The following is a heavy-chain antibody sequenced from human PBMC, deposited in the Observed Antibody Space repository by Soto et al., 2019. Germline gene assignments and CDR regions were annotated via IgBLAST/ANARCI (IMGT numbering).Heavy chain of an antibody. CDR2: GST. CDR3: ARVSTAASGSYYTLDY. Sequence: SETLSLTCTVSGDSISSHYWSWIRQPPGKGLEWNGFGSTKYNPSLKSRISISVDTSKHQFSLNLTSATAADTAVYYCARVSTAASGSYYTLDYWGQGTLVTVSS. J-gene: IGHJ4*02. D-gene: IGHD3-10*01. CDR1: GDSISSHY. V-gene: IGHV4-59*11.